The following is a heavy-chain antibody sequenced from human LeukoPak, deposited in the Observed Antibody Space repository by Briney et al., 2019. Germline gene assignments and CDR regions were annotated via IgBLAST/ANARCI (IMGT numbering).Heavy chain of an antibody. V-gene: IGHV3-11*01. J-gene: IGHJ6*03. CDR3: ARAPETSGDYYYSYYYMDV. CDR2: ISTSGSTL. D-gene: IGHD4-17*01. CDR1: GFTFSDYY. Sequence: GGSLRLSCTASGFTFSDYYMSWIRQAPGKGLEWVSYISTSGSTLYYADSVKGRFTISRDNAKNSLYLQMNSLRAEDTAVYYCARAPETSGDYYYSYYYMDVWGKGTTVTVSS.